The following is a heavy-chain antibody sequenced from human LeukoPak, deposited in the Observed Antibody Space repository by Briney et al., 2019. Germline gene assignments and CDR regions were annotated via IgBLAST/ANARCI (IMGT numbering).Heavy chain of an antibody. CDR2: ISSSSSYI. CDR3: ARGQQAARPKNRKNYWYFDL. Sequence: NPGGSLRLSCAASGFTFSSYSMNWVRQAPGKGLEWVSSISSSSSYIYYADSMKGRFTISRDNAKNSLYLQMNSLRAEDTAVYYCARGQQAARPKNRKNYWYFDLWGRGTLVTVSS. D-gene: IGHD6-6*01. J-gene: IGHJ2*01. V-gene: IGHV3-21*01. CDR1: GFTFSSYS.